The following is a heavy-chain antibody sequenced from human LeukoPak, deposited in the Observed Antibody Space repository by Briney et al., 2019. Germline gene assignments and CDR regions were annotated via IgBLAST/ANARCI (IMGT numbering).Heavy chain of an antibody. J-gene: IGHJ6*03. CDR1: GGSISSSSYY. V-gene: IGHV4-39*01. D-gene: IGHD2-2*01. Sequence: SETLSLTCTVSGGSISSSSYYWGWIRQPPGKGLEWIGSIYYSGSTYYNPSLKSRVSISVDTSKNQFSLKLSSVTAADTAVYYCARLYCSSTSCYQNYYYYMDVWGKGTTVTVSS. CDR2: IYYSGST. CDR3: ARLYCSSTSCYQNYYYYMDV.